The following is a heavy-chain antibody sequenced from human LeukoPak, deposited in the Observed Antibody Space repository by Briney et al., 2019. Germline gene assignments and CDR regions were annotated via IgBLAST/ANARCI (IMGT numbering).Heavy chain of an antibody. Sequence: ASVKVSCKASGYTFTGYYMHWVRQAPGQGLEWMGWINPHTGGTNYAQKFQGRVTMTRDTSISTAYMELSGLTSDDTAVYYCARPYCSGGSCHGYLDYWGQGTLVTVSS. CDR1: GYTFTGYY. V-gene: IGHV1-2*02. CDR2: INPHTGGT. CDR3: ARPYCSGGSCHGYLDY. D-gene: IGHD2-15*01. J-gene: IGHJ4*02.